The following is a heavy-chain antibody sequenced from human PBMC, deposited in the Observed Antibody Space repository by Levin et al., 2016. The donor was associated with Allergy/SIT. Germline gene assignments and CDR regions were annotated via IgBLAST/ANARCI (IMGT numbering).Heavy chain of an antibody. J-gene: IGHJ6*02. V-gene: IGHV3-33*01. CDR2: IWHDETHI. D-gene: IGHD4-17*01. CDR1: GFIFNHYG. Sequence: GGSLRLSCAASGFIFNHYGMHWVRQAPGKGLEWVAVIWHDETHIYYADSVKGRFTISRDNSKKTLYLQMNSLRAEDTAVYYCARWYGDLDYYNMDVWGQGTTVSVS. CDR3: ARWYGDLDYYNMDV.